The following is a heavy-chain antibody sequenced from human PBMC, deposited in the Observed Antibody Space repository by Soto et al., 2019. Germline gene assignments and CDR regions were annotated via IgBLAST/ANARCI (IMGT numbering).Heavy chain of an antibody. V-gene: IGHV3-23*01. CDR1: GFTFSSYA. CDR2: ISGSGGST. CDR3: AKSTVGYSSSSVYFQH. Sequence: GGSLRLSCAASGFTFSSYAMSWVRQAPGKGLEWVSAISGSGGSTYYADSVKGRFTISRDNSKNTLYLQMNSLRAEDTAVYYCAKSTVGYSSSSVYFQHWGQGTLVTVSS. J-gene: IGHJ1*01. D-gene: IGHD6-6*01.